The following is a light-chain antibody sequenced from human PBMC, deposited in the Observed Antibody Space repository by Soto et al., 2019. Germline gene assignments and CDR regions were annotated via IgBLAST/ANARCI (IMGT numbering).Light chain of an antibody. V-gene: IGKV3-20*01. CDR1: QTINSG. Sequence: EIVLTQSPGTLSLSPGERATLSCRASQTINSGLAWYQHKRGRAPRLLIYGVSVRAIGIPDRFGGSGSGTDFTLTISRLEPEDFAVYFCQQYGGSPYTFGQGTKVEIK. CDR3: QQYGGSPYT. CDR2: GVS. J-gene: IGKJ2*01.